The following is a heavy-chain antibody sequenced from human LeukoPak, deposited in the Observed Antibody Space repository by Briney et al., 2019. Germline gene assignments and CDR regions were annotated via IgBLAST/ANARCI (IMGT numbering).Heavy chain of an antibody. CDR2: INPNSGDR. Sequence: ASVKVSCKASGYTFTSYDITWVRQATGQGLEWMGRINPNSGDRGYAQKFQGRLTLTADESTTTAYMELSSLTSEDTASYYCVRDGGQWPFSGLFDPWGQGSMVTVSS. J-gene: IGHJ5*02. CDR1: GYTFTSYD. D-gene: IGHD6-19*01. CDR3: VRDGGQWPFSGLFDP. V-gene: IGHV1-8*03.